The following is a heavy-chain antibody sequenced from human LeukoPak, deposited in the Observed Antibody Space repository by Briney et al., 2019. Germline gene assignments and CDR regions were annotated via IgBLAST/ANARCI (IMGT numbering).Heavy chain of an antibody. Sequence: SETLSLTCTVSGGSISSYYWSWIRQPPGKGLEWIGYIYYSGSTNYNPSLKSRVTISVDTSKNQFSLKLSSVTAADTAVYYCARDLRYGSGSDWFDPWGQGTLVTVSS. CDR3: ARDLRYGSGSDWFDP. CDR2: IYYSGST. CDR1: GGSISSYY. D-gene: IGHD3-10*01. V-gene: IGHV4-59*01. J-gene: IGHJ5*02.